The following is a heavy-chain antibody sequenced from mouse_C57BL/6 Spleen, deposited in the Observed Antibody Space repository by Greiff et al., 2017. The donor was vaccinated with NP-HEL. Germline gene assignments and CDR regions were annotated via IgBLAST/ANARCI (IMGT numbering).Heavy chain of an antibody. J-gene: IGHJ2*01. CDR1: GFNIKDDY. CDR2: IDPENGDT. CDR3: TTGYGSSYVKGGY. Sequence: EVMLVESGAELVRPGASVKLSCTASGFNIKDDYMHWVKQRPEQGLEWIGWIDPENGDTEYASKFQGKATITADTSSNPAYLQLSSLTSGDTAVYYCTTGYGSSYVKGGYWGQGTTLTVSS. V-gene: IGHV14-4*01. D-gene: IGHD1-1*01.